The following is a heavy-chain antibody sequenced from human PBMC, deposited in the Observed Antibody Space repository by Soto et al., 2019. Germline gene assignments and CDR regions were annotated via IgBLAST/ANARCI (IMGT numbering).Heavy chain of an antibody. CDR1: GYTFTGYY. D-gene: IGHD3-3*01. J-gene: IGHJ6*03. V-gene: IGHV1-2*04. Sequence: ASVKVSCKASGYTFTGYYMHWVRQAPGQGLEWMGWINPSSGGTNYAQKFQGWVTMTRDTSISTAYMELSRLRSDDTAVYYCARDGGKVLRFLEAGYYYYMDVWGKGTTVTVSS. CDR3: ARDGGKVLRFLEAGYYYYMDV. CDR2: INPSSGGT.